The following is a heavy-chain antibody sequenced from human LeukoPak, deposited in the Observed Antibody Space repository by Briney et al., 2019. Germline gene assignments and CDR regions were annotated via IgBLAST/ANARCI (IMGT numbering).Heavy chain of an antibody. J-gene: IGHJ4*02. CDR3: ARLNYDSSGNSHPFDC. V-gene: IGHV5-51*01. CDR1: GYSFPSYW. Sequence: GESLKISCKGSGYSFPSYWIGWVRQLPGRGLGWMGIIYPGDSDTRYSPSFQGQVTISADKSISTAYLQWSSLKASDTAMYYCARLNYDSSGNSHPFDCWGQGTLVTVSS. CDR2: IYPGDSDT. D-gene: IGHD3-22*01.